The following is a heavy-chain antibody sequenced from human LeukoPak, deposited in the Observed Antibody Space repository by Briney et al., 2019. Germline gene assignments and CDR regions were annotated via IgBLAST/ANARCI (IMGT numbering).Heavy chain of an antibody. D-gene: IGHD3-9*01. J-gene: IGHJ4*02. CDR2: IYYSGST. CDR3: ARVGYDKGIDY. Sequence: SETLSLTCTVSGGSISSYYWSWIRQPPGKGLEWIGYIYYSGSTNYNPSLKSRVTISVDTSKNQFSLKLSSVTAADTAVYYCARVGYDKGIDYWGQGTLVTVSS. V-gene: IGHV4-59*01. CDR1: GGSISSYY.